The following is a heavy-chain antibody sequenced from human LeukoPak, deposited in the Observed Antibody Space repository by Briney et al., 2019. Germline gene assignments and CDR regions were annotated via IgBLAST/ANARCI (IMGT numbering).Heavy chain of an antibody. CDR2: ISYDGSNK. V-gene: IGHV3-30*18. Sequence: PGGSLRLSCAASGFTFSSYGMHWVRQAPGKGLEWVAVISYDGSNKYYADSVKGRFTISRDNSKNTLYLQMNSLRAEDTAVYYCAKEGEQWLVEYWFDPWGQGTLVTVSS. CDR3: AKEGEQWLVEYWFDP. D-gene: IGHD6-19*01. J-gene: IGHJ5*02. CDR1: GFTFSSYG.